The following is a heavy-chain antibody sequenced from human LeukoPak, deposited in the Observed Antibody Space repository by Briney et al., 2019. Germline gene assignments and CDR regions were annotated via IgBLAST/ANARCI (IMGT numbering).Heavy chain of an antibody. D-gene: IGHD4-17*01. J-gene: IGHJ4*02. CDR2: INQDGSEK. V-gene: IGHV3-7*01. CDR1: GFTFSSYW. CDR3: AREGQSDYALVFDY. Sequence: GGSLRLSCAASGFTFSSYWMSWVRQAPGKGLEWVANINQDGSEKYYVDSVKGRFTISRDNAKNSLYLQMNSLRAEDTAVYYCAREGQSDYALVFDYWGQGTLVTVSS.